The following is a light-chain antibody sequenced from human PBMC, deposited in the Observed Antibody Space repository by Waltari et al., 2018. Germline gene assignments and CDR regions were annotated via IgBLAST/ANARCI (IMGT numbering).Light chain of an antibody. CDR3: QQYDFYSLT. CDR2: DAS. J-gene: IGKJ4*01. V-gene: IGKV1-5*01. CDR1: HTINNY. Sequence: DIQMTQSPSTLSASEGDRVTITCRASHTINNYLAWYQQRPGKAPKLVIYDASSVESGVPSRFSGSGSGTEFTLTISSLQPDDFATYYCQQYDFYSLTFGGGTRVEIK.